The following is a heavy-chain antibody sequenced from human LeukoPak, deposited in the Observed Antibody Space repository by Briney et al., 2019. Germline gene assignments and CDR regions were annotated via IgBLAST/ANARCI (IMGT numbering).Heavy chain of an antibody. J-gene: IGHJ4*02. D-gene: IGHD2-15*01. CDR3: AKGWWEPRYCFDY. CDR2: ISWNSGST. V-gene: IGHV3-9*01. CDR1: GFTFDDYA. Sequence: GGSLRLSCAASGFTFDDYAMHWVRQAPGKGLEWASGISWNSGSTGYADSVKGRFTISRDNAKNSLYLQMNSLRAEDTALYYCAKGWWEPRYCFDYWGQGTLVTVSS.